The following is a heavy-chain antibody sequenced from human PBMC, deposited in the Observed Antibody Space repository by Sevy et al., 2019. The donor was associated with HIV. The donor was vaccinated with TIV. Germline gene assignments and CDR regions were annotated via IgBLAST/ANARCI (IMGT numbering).Heavy chain of an antibody. Sequence: GGSLRLSCAASGFSFSNYWMTWVRQAPGKGLEWVATMNQDGTERDYVDSLKGRFTISRDNTKTSLFLQMNSLSAEDTGVYYCVREGWGGYSYSIDCWGQGTLVTVSS. CDR3: VREGWGGYSYSIDC. CDR2: MNQDGTER. D-gene: IGHD5-18*01. V-gene: IGHV3-7*01. J-gene: IGHJ4*02. CDR1: GFSFSNYW.